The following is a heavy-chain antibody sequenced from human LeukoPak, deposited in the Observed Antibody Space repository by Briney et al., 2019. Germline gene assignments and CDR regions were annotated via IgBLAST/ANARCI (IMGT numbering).Heavy chain of an antibody. CDR2: IIPIFGTA. CDR3: VPWELAEERSPRDY. Sequence: SVKVSCKASGGTFSSYAISWVRQAPGQGLELMGRIIPIFGTANYAQKFQGRVTITTDESTSTAYMELSSLRSEDTAVYYCVPWELAEERSPRDYWGQGTPVTVSS. V-gene: IGHV1-69*05. J-gene: IGHJ4*02. D-gene: IGHD1-26*01. CDR1: GGTFSSYA.